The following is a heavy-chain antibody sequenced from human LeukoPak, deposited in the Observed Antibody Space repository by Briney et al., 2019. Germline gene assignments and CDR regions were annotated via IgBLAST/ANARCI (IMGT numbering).Heavy chain of an antibody. V-gene: IGHV3-23*01. CDR3: AKDTADTAMVFDY. CDR1: GFTFNSYA. J-gene: IGHJ4*02. CDR2: ISFTGGSI. D-gene: IGHD5-18*01. Sequence: GGSLRLSCAASGFTFNSYAMSWVRQAPGKGLEWVSTISFTGGSIYYADSVKGRFTISRDNSKNTLYLQMNSLRAGDTAVYYCAKDTADTAMVFDYWGQGTLVTVSS.